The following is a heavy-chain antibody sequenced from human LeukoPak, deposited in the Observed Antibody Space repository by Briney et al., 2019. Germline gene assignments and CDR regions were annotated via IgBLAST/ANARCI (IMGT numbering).Heavy chain of an antibody. V-gene: IGHV4-39*01. CDR2: IYHSGST. J-gene: IGHJ6*03. Sequence: SETLSLTCTVSGGSISSYYWGWIRQPPGKGLEWIGSIYHSGSTYYNPSLKSRVTISVDTSKNQFSLKLSSVTAADTAVYYCARHKDYYYSYMDVWGKGTTVTISS. CDR1: GGSISSYY. CDR3: ARHKDYYYSYMDV.